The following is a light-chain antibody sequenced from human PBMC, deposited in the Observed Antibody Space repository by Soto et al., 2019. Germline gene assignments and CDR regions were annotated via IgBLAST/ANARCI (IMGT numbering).Light chain of an antibody. V-gene: IGLV2-14*03. CDR2: EVS. Sequence: QSALTQPASVSGSPGQSITISCTGTSNDVGGYNFVSWYQQHPGKAPRLIIYEVSNRPSGVSDRFFGSKAGNTASLTISGLQAEDEADYYCSSYVFRGTLVVFGGGTRLTVL. CDR3: SSYVFRGTLVV. J-gene: IGLJ2*01. CDR1: SNDVGGYNF.